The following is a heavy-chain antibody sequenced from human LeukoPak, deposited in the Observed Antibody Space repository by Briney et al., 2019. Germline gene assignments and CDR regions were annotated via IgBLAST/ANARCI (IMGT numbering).Heavy chain of an antibody. CDR3: ARGLNYYGSGTAGYY. D-gene: IGHD3-10*01. J-gene: IGHJ4*02. V-gene: IGHV4-34*01. CDR1: GGSFSGYY. CDR2: INHSGST. Sequence: SETLSLTCAVYGGSFSGYYWSWIRQPPGKGLEWIGEINHSGSTNYNPSLKSRVTISVDTSKNQFSLKLGSVTAADTAVYYCARGLNYYGSGTAGYYWGQGTLVTVSS.